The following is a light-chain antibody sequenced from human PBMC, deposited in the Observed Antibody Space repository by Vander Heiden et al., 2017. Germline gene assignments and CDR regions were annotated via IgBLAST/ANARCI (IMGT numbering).Light chain of an antibody. CDR1: QSISGH. CDR3: QQSYSTLLT. CDR2: TAT. V-gene: IGKV1-39*01. J-gene: IGKJ4*01. Sequence: DIHVTQSPSPLPASVGDRATITCRASQSISGHLNWYQQKAGEAPKLLIYTATSLQSGVPSRFSGSGSGTDFTLTISSLQPEDFATYYCQQSYSTLLTFGGGTKLEIK.